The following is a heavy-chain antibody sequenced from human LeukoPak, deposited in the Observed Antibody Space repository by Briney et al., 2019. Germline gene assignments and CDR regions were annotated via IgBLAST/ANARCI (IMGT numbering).Heavy chain of an antibody. V-gene: IGHV3-30-3*01. CDR1: GFTFSSYA. CDR2: ISYDGSNK. Sequence: PGRSLRLSCAASGFTFSSYAMHWVRQAPGKGLEWVAVISYDGSNKYYADSVKGRFTISGDNSKNTLYLQMNSLRAEDTAVYYCARGGIVVVPAALPDYWGQGTLVTVSS. J-gene: IGHJ4*02. D-gene: IGHD2-2*01. CDR3: ARGGIVVVPAALPDY.